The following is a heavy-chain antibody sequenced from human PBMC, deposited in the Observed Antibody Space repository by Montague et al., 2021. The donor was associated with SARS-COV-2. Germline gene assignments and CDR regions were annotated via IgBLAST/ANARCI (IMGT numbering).Heavy chain of an antibody. D-gene: IGHD5-24*01. Sequence: SETLSLTCTVSGGSISSYYWSWIRQPPGRGLEWIGYIYYSGSTNYNPSLKSRVTISVDTSKNQFPLKLSSVTAADTAVYYCARVFPRWLQFDPYFDYWAREPWSPSPQ. CDR1: GGSISSYY. V-gene: IGHV4-59*01. J-gene: IGHJ4*02. CDR3: ARVFPRWLQFDPYFDY. CDR2: IYYSGST.